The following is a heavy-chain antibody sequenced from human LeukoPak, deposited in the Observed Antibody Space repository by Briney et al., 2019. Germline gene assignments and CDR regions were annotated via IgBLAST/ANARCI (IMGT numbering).Heavy chain of an antibody. J-gene: IGHJ6*03. V-gene: IGHV1-2*02. CDR2: INPNSGGT. Sequence: ASVTVSCKASGYTFTGYYMHWVRQAPGQGLEWMGWINPNSGGTNYAQKFQGRVTMTRDTSISTAYMELSRLRSDDTAVYYCARERSGYGSGSRRYYYMDVWGKGTTVTVAS. CDR1: GYTFTGYY. CDR3: ARERSGYGSGSRRYYYMDV. D-gene: IGHD3-10*01.